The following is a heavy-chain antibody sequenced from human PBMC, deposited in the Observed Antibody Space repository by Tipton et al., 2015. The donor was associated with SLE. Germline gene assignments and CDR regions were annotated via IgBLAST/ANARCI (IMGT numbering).Heavy chain of an antibody. CDR1: GFSLSTYW. V-gene: IGHV3-74*01. Sequence: SLRLSCAASGFSLSTYWMHWVRQAPGKGLVWVSRLNLDGRHISYADSVKGRFTISRDAAKNTLYLQMNSLRAEDSAVYYCAREEGDYYNYAWFDPWGQGTLVTVSS. J-gene: IGHJ5*02. D-gene: IGHD2-21*02. CDR2: LNLDGRHI. CDR3: AREEGDYYNYAWFDP.